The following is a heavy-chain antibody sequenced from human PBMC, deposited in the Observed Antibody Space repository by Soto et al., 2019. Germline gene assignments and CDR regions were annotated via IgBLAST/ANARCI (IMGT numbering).Heavy chain of an antibody. D-gene: IGHD3-22*01. J-gene: IGHJ4*02. Sequence: EVQLLESGGGSVQPGGSLRLSCAASGFTFSSYAMSWVRQAPGEGLEWVSAITDSGGSTDYADSVKGRFTISRDNSKNTLYLQMNSLRAEDTAVYYCAKDYYAGSGPDYWGQGTLVTVSS. CDR1: GFTFSSYA. CDR3: AKDYYAGSGPDY. V-gene: IGHV3-23*01. CDR2: ITDSGGST.